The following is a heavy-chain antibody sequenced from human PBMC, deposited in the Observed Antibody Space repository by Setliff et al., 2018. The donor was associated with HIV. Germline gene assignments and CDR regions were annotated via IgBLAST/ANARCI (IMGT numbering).Heavy chain of an antibody. V-gene: IGHV3-74*01. CDR1: GFTLSDHW. CDR3: VKWNYPNS. Sequence: LRLSCAASGFTLSDHWMHWVRQVPGKGLVWVSRTNNDGSITNYADFVKGRFTMSRDSAKNTLYLQMNSLRVEDTAVYYCVKWNYPNSWGQGTLVTVSS. D-gene: IGHD1-7*01. J-gene: IGHJ4*02. CDR2: TNNDGSIT.